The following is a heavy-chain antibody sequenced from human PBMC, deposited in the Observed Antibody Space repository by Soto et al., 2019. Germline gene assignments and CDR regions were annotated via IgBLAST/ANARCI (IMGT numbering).Heavy chain of an antibody. J-gene: IGHJ6*02. Sequence: QVQLVESGGGVVQPGRSLRLSCAASGFTFSSYGMHWVRQAPGKGLEWVAVISYDGSNKYYADSVKGQFTISRDNSKNTLYLQMNSLRAEDTAVYYCAKDPKLYPYYYYYGMDVWGQGTTVTVSS. V-gene: IGHV3-30*18. CDR1: GFTFSSYG. CDR2: ISYDGSNK. CDR3: AKDPKLYPYYYYYGMDV. D-gene: IGHD3-3*01.